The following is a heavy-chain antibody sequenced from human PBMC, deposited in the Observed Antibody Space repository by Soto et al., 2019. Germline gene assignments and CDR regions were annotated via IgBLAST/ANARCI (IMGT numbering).Heavy chain of an antibody. CDR2: INDSGST. V-gene: IGHV4-34*01. Sequence: SETLSLTCAVEGGSFNDDYWSWIRQSPGKGLEWIGEINDSGSTNYNPSLKSRVTISVDTSKNQFSLKLSSVTAADTAVYYCARSRTTVTPSGFQHWGQGTLVTVSS. J-gene: IGHJ1*01. CDR3: ARSRTTVTPSGFQH. D-gene: IGHD4-17*01. CDR1: GGSFNDDY.